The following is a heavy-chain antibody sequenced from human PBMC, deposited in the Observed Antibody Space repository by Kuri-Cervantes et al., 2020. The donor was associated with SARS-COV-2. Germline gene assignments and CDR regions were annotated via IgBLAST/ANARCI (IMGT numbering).Heavy chain of an antibody. Sequence: LRLSCTVSGGSISSGSYYWSWIRQPAGKGLEWIGRIYTSGSTNYNPSLKSRVTISVDTSKNQFSLKLSSVTAADTAVYYCARDRLVGATPDYWGQGTLVTVSS. V-gene: IGHV4-61*02. CDR2: IYTSGST. D-gene: IGHD1-26*01. CDR1: GGSISSGSYY. CDR3: ARDRLVGATPDY. J-gene: IGHJ4*02.